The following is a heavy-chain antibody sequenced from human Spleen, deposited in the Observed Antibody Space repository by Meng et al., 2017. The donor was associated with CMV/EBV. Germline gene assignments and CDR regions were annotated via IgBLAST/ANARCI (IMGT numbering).Heavy chain of an antibody. CDR2: IRSKTSGGTT. J-gene: IGHJ4*02. V-gene: IGHV3-49*04. Sequence: LSLTCTASGFTFRDYAMSWVRQVPGKGLEWVGFIRSKTSGGTTQYAASVKGRFTISRDDSNSVAYLQMNSLKTEDTAVYYCTRDPLYYYDSSGSYYFDYWGQGTLVTVSS. CDR3: TRDPLYYYDSSGSYYFDY. D-gene: IGHD3-22*01. CDR1: GFTFRDYA.